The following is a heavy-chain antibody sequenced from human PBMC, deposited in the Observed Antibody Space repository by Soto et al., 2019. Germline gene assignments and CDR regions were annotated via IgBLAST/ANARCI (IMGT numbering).Heavy chain of an antibody. CDR3: ARVIWSGHLTSDL. V-gene: IGHV3-48*02. Sequence: EVQVVESGGGLVQPGGSLRLSCAASGFTFSSNSMNWVRQAPGKGLEWISYISSSSSTIYADSVKGRFTSSRDNAKNSLYLQLNSLRDEDPAVYYCARVIWSGHLTSDLWGQGTLVTVSS. J-gene: IGHJ5*02. CDR1: GFTFSSNS. D-gene: IGHD3-3*01. CDR2: ISSSSSTI.